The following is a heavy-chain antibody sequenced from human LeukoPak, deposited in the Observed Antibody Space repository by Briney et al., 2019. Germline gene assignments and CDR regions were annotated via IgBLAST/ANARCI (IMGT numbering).Heavy chain of an antibody. CDR2: IYYSGST. Sequence: PSETLSLTCTVSGGSLRSYYWSWIRQPPGKGLEWIGYIYYSGSTNYNPSLKSRVTISVDTSKNQFSLKLSSVTAADTAVYYCARMYSGTYYYYYYMDVWGKGTTVTVSS. J-gene: IGHJ6*03. V-gene: IGHV4-59*01. D-gene: IGHD1-26*01. CDR1: GGSLRSYY. CDR3: ARMYSGTYYYYYYMDV.